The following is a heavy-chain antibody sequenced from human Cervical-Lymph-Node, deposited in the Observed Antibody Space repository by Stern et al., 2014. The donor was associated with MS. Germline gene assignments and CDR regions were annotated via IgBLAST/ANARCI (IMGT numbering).Heavy chain of an antibody. J-gene: IGHJ4*02. D-gene: IGHD3-10*01. V-gene: IGHV4-39*01. Sequence: QLQLQESGPGLVKPSETLSLTCTVSGGSTSSTNYYWGWIRQPPGKGLEWIASISHSGSSYSIPSLKSRLTISIDTSKNQFSLNLISGTAADTAVYYCASLNGSGSYPDYWGQGTLVIVSS. CDR3: ASLNGSGSYPDY. CDR2: ISHSGSS. CDR1: GGSTSSTNYY.